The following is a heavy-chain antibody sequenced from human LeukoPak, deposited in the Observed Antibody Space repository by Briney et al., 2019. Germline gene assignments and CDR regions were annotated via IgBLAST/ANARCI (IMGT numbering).Heavy chain of an antibody. D-gene: IGHD3-10*01. J-gene: IGHJ5*02. CDR3: ARAPTEYYYGSGNKGGFDP. CDR2: IYHSGST. CDR1: GGSISSSNW. V-gene: IGHV4-4*02. Sequence: SGTLSLTCAVSGGSISSSNWWSWVRQPPGKGLEWIGEIYHSGSTNYNPSLKSRVTISVDKSKNQFSLKLSSVTAAETAVYYCARAPTEYYYGSGNKGGFDPWGQGTLVTVSS.